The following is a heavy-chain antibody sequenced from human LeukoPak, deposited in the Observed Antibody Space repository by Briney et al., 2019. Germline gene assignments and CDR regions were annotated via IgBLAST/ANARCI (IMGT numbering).Heavy chain of an antibody. CDR3: ARRHPGIAAADAYYMDV. J-gene: IGHJ6*03. CDR1: GGSFSGYY. Sequence: SETLSLTCAVYGGSFSGYYWSWIRQPPGKGLEWIGEIYHSGSTNYNPSLKSRDTISVDTSKNQFSLKLSSVTAADTAVYYWARRHPGIAAADAYYMDVWGKGTTVTISS. CDR2: IYHSGST. V-gene: IGHV4-34*01. D-gene: IGHD6-13*01.